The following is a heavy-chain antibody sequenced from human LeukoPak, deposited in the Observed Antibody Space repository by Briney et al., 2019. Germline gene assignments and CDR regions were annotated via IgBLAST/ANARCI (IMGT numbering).Heavy chain of an antibody. J-gene: IGHJ4*02. D-gene: IGHD3-16*02. CDR2: INHSGST. V-gene: IGHV4-61*08. Sequence: SETLSLTCTVSGGSISSGGYYWSWIRQPPGKGLEWIGEINHSGSTNYNPSLKSRVTISVDTSKNQFSLKLSSVTAADTAVYYCARAGTPPPYYDYVWGSYRYVLFDYWGQGTLVTVSS. CDR1: GGSISSGGYY. CDR3: ARAGTPPPYYDYVWGSYRYVLFDY.